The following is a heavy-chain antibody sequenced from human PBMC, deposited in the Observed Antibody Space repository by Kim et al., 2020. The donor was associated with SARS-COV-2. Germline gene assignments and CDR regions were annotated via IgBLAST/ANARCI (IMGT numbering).Heavy chain of an antibody. CDR2: IKQDGSEK. CDR3: ARGEREYCSSTSCYPIDY. D-gene: IGHD2-2*01. V-gene: IGHV3-7*01. J-gene: IGHJ4*02. CDR1: GFTFSSYW. Sequence: GGSLRLSCAASGFTFSSYWMSWVRQAPGKGLEWVANIKQDGSEKYYVDSVKGRFTISRDNAKNSLYLQMNSLRAEDTAVYYCARGEREYCSSTSCYPIDYWGQGTLVTVSS.